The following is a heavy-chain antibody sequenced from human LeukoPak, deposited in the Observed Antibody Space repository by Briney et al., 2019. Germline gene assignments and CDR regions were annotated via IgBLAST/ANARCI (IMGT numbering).Heavy chain of an antibody. V-gene: IGHV3-9*01. D-gene: IGHD3-10*01. CDR2: ISWNSGRI. Sequence: GGSLRLSCAASGFTFDDYAMHWVRQAPGKGLEWVSGISWNSGRINYADSVKGRFTISRDNAKNSLYLQMNSLRVEDTAVYYCARSQFGELLNGFDSWGRGTLVTVSS. CDR3: ARSQFGELLNGFDS. CDR1: GFTFDDYA. J-gene: IGHJ4*02.